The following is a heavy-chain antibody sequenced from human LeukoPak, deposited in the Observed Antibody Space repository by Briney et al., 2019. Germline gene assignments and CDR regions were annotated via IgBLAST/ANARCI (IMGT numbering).Heavy chain of an antibody. J-gene: IGHJ3*02. CDR1: GDSVSSNTAA. CDR3: AREVAGTWAFDI. Sequence: SQTLSLTCAISGDSVSSNTAAWNWIRQSPSRGLEWLGRTFYRSKWYDDYAPSVKSRITINPGTSKNQFSLHLNSVTPEDTAVYYCAREVAGTWAFDIWGQGTMVTVS. V-gene: IGHV6-1*01. CDR2: TFYRSKWYD. D-gene: IGHD6-19*01.